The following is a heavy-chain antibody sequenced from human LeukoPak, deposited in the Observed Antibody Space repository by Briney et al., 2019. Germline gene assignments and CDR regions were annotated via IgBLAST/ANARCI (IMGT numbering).Heavy chain of an antibody. CDR2: INANSGTT. CDR1: GFAFSFYA. Sequence: GGSLRLSCAASGFAFSFYAMSWLRQPPGKGLEWVSTINANSGTTSYAASVRGRFTISRDNSKNTPYLQVNSLRADDTAVYYCAKPISGGLAVTADWSDPWGQGTLVVVSS. D-gene: IGHD6-19*01. CDR3: AKPISGGLAVTADWSDP. J-gene: IGHJ5*01. V-gene: IGHV3-23*01.